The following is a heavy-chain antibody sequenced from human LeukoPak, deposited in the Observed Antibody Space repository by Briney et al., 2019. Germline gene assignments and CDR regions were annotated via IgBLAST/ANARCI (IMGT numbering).Heavy chain of an antibody. D-gene: IGHD1-26*01. CDR2: ININGGRT. J-gene: IGHJ4*02. CDR3: AKAMYSGSSFDY. CDR1: GFTFSSYT. V-gene: IGHV3-64D*09. Sequence: PGGSLRLSCSVSGFTFSSYTMHWVRQAPGKGLEYVSSININGGRTYYADSVKGKFTVSRDNSKNTLYLQMSSLRVEDTAVYYCAKAMYSGSSFDYWGQGTLVTVSS.